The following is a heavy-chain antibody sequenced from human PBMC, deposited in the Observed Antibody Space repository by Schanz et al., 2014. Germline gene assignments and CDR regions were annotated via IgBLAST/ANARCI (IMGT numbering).Heavy chain of an antibody. CDR3: ARGGSSGYDYSIYYMDV. D-gene: IGHD5-12*01. V-gene: IGHV3-33*01. CDR2: IWYDGNNK. Sequence: QVPLAESGGGVVQPGRSLRLSCAASGFAFNNYGMHWVRQAPGKGLEWVAIIWYDGNNKKYADSVKGRFTISRDNFKNTLLLQMNSLRAEDTAAYDSARGGSSGYDYSIYYMDVWGKGTTVIVSS. CDR1: GFAFNNYG. J-gene: IGHJ6*03.